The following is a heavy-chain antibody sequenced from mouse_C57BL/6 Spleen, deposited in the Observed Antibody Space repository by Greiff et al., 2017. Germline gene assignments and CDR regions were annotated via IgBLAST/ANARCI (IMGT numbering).Heavy chain of an antibody. CDR2: IYPSSGNT. Sequence: VQLQQSGAELARPGASVKMSCKASGYTFTSYGISWVKQRTGKGLEWIGEIYPSSGNTYYNDKFKAKATLTADKSSSTAYLELRSLTSEASAVYVCASSHRNYGYAMDDWGPGTSVTVSS. D-gene: IGHD2-5*01. CDR3: ASSHRNYGYAMDD. J-gene: IGHJ4*01. CDR1: GYTFTSYG. V-gene: IGHV1-81*01.